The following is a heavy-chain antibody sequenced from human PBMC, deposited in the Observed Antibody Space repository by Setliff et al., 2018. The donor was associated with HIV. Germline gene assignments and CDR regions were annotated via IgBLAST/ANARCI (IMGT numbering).Heavy chain of an antibody. V-gene: IGHV4-61*01. J-gene: IGHJ3*01. CDR1: GASIRSDRMY. Sequence: SETLSLTCSVSGASIRSDRMYWSWIRRPPGQRLEWIGFISFAGHINYNPSLSSRVTVSRDTSRNQFSMTLTSVAAADTAVYYCARSFGWGAFNVWGQGTVVTVSS. CDR2: ISFAGHI. CDR3: ARSFGWGAFNV. D-gene: IGHD6-19*01.